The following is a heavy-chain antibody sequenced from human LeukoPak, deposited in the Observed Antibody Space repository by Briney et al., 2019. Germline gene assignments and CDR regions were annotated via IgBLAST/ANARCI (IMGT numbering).Heavy chain of an antibody. V-gene: IGHV3-23*01. CDR1: GFTFSSYA. J-gene: IGHJ6*02. CDR2: ISGSGGST. Sequence: GGSLRLSSAASGFTFSSYAMSWVRQAPGKGLEWVSAISGSGGSTYYADSVKGRFTISRDNSKNTLYLQMNSLRAEDTAVYYCAKSAIASPYYGMDVWGQGTTVTVSS. D-gene: IGHD2-2*02. CDR3: AKSAIASPYYGMDV.